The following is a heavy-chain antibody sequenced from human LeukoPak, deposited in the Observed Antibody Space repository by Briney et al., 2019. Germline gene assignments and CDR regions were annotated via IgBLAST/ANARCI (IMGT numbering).Heavy chain of an antibody. CDR2: IYYSGST. V-gene: IGHV4-39*01. J-gene: IGHJ6*03. CDR3: ATEDYYDSSGPLYYMDV. D-gene: IGHD3-22*01. Sequence: SETLSLTCTVSGGSNSSSSYYWGWIRQPPGKGLEWIGSIYYSGSTYYNPSLKSRVTISVDTSKNQFSLKLSSVTAADTAVYYCATEDYYDSSGPLYYMDVWGKGTTVTVSS. CDR1: GGSNSSSSYY.